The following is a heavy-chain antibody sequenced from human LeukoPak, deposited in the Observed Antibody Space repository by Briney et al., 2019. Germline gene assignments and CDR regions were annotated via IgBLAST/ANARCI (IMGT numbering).Heavy chain of an antibody. J-gene: IGHJ2*01. CDR3: AREGSSGSYWVVWYFDL. Sequence: ASVKVSCKASGYTFSTYGITWVRQAPGQGLEWMGWINTANGNTDYAQKLQGRVTMTTDTSASTVYMELRSLRLDDTAVYYCAREGSSGSYWVVWYFDLWGRGTLVTVSS. CDR2: INTANGNT. D-gene: IGHD1-26*01. V-gene: IGHV1-18*01. CDR1: GYTFSTYG.